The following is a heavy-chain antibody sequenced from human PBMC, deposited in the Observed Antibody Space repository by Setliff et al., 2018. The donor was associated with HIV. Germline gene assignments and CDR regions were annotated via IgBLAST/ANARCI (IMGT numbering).Heavy chain of an antibody. J-gene: IGHJ6*02. CDR3: ARGSGGYCSGGSCYFGFGLAL. V-gene: IGHV1-2*06. D-gene: IGHD2-15*01. Sequence: ASVKVSCKASGYIFTGYYIHWVRQAPGQGLEWMGRINPNNGDTNSAQKFQGRVTMTRDTSISTAYMELSRLRSDDTAVYYCARGSGGYCSGGSCYFGFGLALWGQGTTVTVSS. CDR1: GYIFTGYY. CDR2: INPNNGDT.